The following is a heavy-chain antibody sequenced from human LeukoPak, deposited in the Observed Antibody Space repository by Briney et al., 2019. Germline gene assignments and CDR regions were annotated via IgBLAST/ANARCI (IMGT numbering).Heavy chain of an antibody. CDR3: ARSSSSWETERLGP. CDR2: IYTSGRT. Sequence: PSETLSLTCTASGGSISSYYWSWIRQPAGKGLEWIGRIYTSGRTNYNPSLKSRVTISVDTSKNQLSLKLSSVTAADTAVYYCARSSSSWETERLGPWGQGTLVTVSS. V-gene: IGHV4-4*07. J-gene: IGHJ5*02. D-gene: IGHD6-13*01. CDR1: GGSISSYY.